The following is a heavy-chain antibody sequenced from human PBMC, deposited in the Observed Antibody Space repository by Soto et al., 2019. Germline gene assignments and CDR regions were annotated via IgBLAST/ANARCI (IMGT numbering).Heavy chain of an antibody. CDR1: GGTFSSYA. J-gene: IGHJ6*02. CDR3: ARGRATVTHPYYCGMDV. CDR2: IIPIFGTA. D-gene: IGHD4-4*01. V-gene: IGHV1-69*12. Sequence: QVQLVQSGAEVKKPGSSVKVSCKASGGTFSSYAISWVRQAPGQGLEWMGGIIPIFGTANYAQKFQGRVTITADEPTSTAYMELSSLRSEDTAVYYCARGRATVTHPYYCGMDVWGQGTTVTVSS.